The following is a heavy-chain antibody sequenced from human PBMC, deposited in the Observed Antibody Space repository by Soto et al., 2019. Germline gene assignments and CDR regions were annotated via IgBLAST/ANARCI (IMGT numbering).Heavy chain of an antibody. Sequence: SETLSLTCAVYGGSFSGYYWSWIRQPPGKGLEWIGEINHSGSTNYNPSLKSRVTISVDTSKNQFSLKLSSVTAADTAVYHCARGLRSSSSGRDFDYWGQGTLVTVSS. D-gene: IGHD6-6*01. CDR2: INHSGST. J-gene: IGHJ4*02. CDR1: GGSFSGYY. V-gene: IGHV4-34*01. CDR3: ARGLRSSSSGRDFDY.